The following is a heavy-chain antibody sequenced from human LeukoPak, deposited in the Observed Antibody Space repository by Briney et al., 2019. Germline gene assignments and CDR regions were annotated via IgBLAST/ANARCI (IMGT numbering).Heavy chain of an antibody. J-gene: IGHJ4*02. Sequence: ASVKVSCKASGYTFTSYGISWVRQAPGQGLEWMGWISAYNGNTNYAQKLQGRVTMTTDTSTSTAYMELRSLRSDDTAVYYCAGSLNYYDSSGYYSGSVYWGQGTLVTVSS. CDR3: AGSLNYYDSSGYYSGSVY. D-gene: IGHD3-22*01. CDR2: ISAYNGNT. CDR1: GYTFTSYG. V-gene: IGHV1-18*01.